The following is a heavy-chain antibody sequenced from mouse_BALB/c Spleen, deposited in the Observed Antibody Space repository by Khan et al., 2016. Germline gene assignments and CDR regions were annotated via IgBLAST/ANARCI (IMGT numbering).Heavy chain of an antibody. CDR2: INPGSGGT. V-gene: IGHV1-54*01. CDR1: GYAFTNCS. D-gene: IGHD1-1*01. CDR3: ESHYGSSDVGFAY. J-gene: IGHJ3*01. Sequence: QVQLKQSGTELVRSGTSVKVSCKASGYAFTNCSIEWVKQRPAQGLEWIGVINPGSGGTNYNARFQGKATLTADTSSSTAYMHLSSLTSDDSAGSFGESHYGSSDVGFAYWGQGTLVTVSA.